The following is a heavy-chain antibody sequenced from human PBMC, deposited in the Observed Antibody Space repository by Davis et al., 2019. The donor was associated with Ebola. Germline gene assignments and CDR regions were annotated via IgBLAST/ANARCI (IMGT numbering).Heavy chain of an antibody. Sequence: GESLKISCKGSGYSFTKQWIGWVRQMPGKGLEWMGIIYPGDSDTRYSPSFQGQVTISADRSISTAYLQWSSLKAPDAAMYYCATLRRTITGMDDGFDIWGQGTMVTVSS. CDR3: ATLRRTITGMDDGFDI. V-gene: IGHV5-51*01. CDR1: GYSFTKQW. D-gene: IGHD1-20*01. J-gene: IGHJ3*02. CDR2: IYPGDSDT.